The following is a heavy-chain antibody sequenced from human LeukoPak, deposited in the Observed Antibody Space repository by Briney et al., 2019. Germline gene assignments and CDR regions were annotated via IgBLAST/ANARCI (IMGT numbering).Heavy chain of an antibody. CDR2: ISSGSTI. CDR3: ARESIAVAGAPFDY. Sequence: GGSPRLSCAASGFTFSSYEMNWVRQAPGKGLEWVSYISSGSTIYDADSVKGRFTISRDNAKNSLYLQMNSLRAEDTAVYYCARESIAVAGAPFDYWGQGTLVTVSS. V-gene: IGHV3-48*03. J-gene: IGHJ4*02. D-gene: IGHD6-19*01. CDR1: GFTFSSYE.